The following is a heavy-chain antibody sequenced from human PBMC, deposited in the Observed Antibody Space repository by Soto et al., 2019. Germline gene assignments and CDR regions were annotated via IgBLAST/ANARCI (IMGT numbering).Heavy chain of an antibody. CDR3: ARTLLWFGELLSAFDI. V-gene: IGHV4-39*07. D-gene: IGHD3-10*01. CDR2: IYYSGST. CDR1: GDSINSDKYY. Sequence: SETLSLTCSVSGDSINSDKYYWGWIRQPPGKGLEWIGNIYYSGSTNYNPSLKSRVTISVDTSKNQFSLKLSSVTAADTAVYYCARTLLWFGELLSAFDIWGQGTMVTVSS. J-gene: IGHJ3*02.